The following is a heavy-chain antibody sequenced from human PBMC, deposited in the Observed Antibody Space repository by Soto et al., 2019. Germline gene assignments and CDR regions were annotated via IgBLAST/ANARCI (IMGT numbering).Heavy chain of an antibody. CDR1: GFTFSSYA. J-gene: IGHJ6*02. CDR3: AWALWFGSHYYYYGMDV. V-gene: IGHV3-30-3*01. D-gene: IGHD3-10*01. CDR2: ISYDGSNK. Sequence: GGSLRLSCAASGFTFSSYAMHWVRQAPGKGLEWVAVISYDGSNKYYADSVKGRFTISRDNSKNTLYLQMNSLRAEDTAVYYCAWALWFGSHYYYYGMDVWGQGTTVTVSS.